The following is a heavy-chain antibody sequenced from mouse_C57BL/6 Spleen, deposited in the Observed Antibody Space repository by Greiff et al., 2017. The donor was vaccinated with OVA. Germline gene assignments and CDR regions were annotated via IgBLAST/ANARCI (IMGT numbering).Heavy chain of an antibody. V-gene: IGHV8-12*01. CDR2: IYWDDDK. D-gene: IGHD2-2*01. Sequence: QVTLKESGPGILQSSQTLSLTCSFSGFSLSTSGMGVSWIRQPPGQGLEWLAHIYWDDDKRYNPFLTSRLTISEDTSRNPVFLKVASVDTADTATYCGARRAIGYGEFAYWGQGTLVTVSA. CDR1: GFSLSTSGMG. J-gene: IGHJ3*01. CDR3: ARRAIGYGEFAY.